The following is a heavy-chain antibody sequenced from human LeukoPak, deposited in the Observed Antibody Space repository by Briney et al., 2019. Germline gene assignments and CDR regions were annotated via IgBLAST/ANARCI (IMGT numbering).Heavy chain of an antibody. D-gene: IGHD2-2*01. V-gene: IGHV1-18*01. J-gene: IGHJ4*02. Sequence: GASVKVSCKASGYTFTSYGISWVRQASGQGLEWMGWISAYNGNTNYAQKLQGRVTMTTDTSTSTAYMELRSLRSDDTAVYYCARDRGLVVVPAADYWGQGTLVTVSS. CDR2: ISAYNGNT. CDR3: ARDRGLVVVPAADY. CDR1: GYTFTSYG.